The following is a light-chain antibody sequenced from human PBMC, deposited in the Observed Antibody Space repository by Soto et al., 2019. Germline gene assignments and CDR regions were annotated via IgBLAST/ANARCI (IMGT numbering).Light chain of an antibody. Sequence: EIVLTQAPLSLPVTPGEPASISCRSSQNLLHSNGYNYLNWYLQKPGQSPQLLIYLGSNRASGVPDRFSGSGSGTDFTLTINRVEVEDVGLYFCAQGLATPFTFGGVTKVEIK. CDR3: AQGLATPFT. J-gene: IGKJ4*01. CDR2: LGS. V-gene: IGKV2-28*01. CDR1: QNLLHSNGYNY.